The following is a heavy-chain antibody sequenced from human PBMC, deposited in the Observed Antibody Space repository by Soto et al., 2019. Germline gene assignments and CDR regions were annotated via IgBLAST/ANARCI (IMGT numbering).Heavy chain of an antibody. D-gene: IGHD4-17*01. Sequence: SETLPLTYAVSGGSIRSYYWSWIRQPPGKGLEWIGYIYYSGSTNYNPSLKSRVTISVDTSKNQFSLKLSSVTAADTAVYYCARRYGDYFDYWGQGTLVTVSS. CDR2: IYYSGST. J-gene: IGHJ4*02. CDR3: ARRYGDYFDY. V-gene: IGHV4-59*08. CDR1: GGSIRSYY.